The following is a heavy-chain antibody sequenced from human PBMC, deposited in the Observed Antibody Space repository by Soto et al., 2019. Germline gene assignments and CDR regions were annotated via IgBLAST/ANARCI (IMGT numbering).Heavy chain of an antibody. Sequence: PGGSLRLSXAASGFTFSSYGMHWVRQAPGKGLEWVAGISYDGSNKYYADSVKGRFTISRDNSKNTLYLQMNSLRAEDTAVYYCAQEGSLDYCSSSSCPLDVWGQGTTVTVSS. CDR2: ISYDGSNK. V-gene: IGHV3-30*18. CDR1: GFTFSSYG. D-gene: IGHD2-2*01. J-gene: IGHJ6*02. CDR3: AQEGSLDYCSSSSCPLDV.